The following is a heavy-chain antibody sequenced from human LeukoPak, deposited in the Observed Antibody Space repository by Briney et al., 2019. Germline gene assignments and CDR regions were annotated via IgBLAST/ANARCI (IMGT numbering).Heavy chain of an antibody. D-gene: IGHD7-27*01. CDR3: AKEAALGIAYFDH. Sequence: GGSLRLSCAASGVTFSNYAMSWVRQAPGKGLEWVSLISGSTGSTYYADSMKGRFTVSRDNSKNTLYLQMNSLRAEDTAVYYCAKEAALGIAYFDHWGQGTLVTVSS. CDR2: ISGSTGST. J-gene: IGHJ4*02. CDR1: GVTFSNYA. V-gene: IGHV3-23*01.